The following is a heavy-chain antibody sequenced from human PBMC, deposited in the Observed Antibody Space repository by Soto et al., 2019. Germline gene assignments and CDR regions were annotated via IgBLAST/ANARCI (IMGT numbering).Heavy chain of an antibody. V-gene: IGHV1-18*01. CDR1: GYTFTSYG. CDR3: ARTRRSYDMSNFDI. CDR2: ISAYNGNT. J-gene: IGHJ3*02. Sequence: ASVKVTCKASGYTFTSYGISWVRQAPGQGLEWMGWISAYNGNTNYAQKLQGRVTMTTDTSTSTAYMELRSLRSDDTAVYYCARTRRSYDMSNFDIWGQGTMVTVSS. D-gene: IGHD3-22*01.